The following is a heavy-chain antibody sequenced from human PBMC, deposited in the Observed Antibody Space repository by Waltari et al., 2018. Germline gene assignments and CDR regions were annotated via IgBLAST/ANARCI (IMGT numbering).Heavy chain of an antibody. V-gene: IGHV5-51*01. Sequence: EVQLVQSGAEMKKPGESLKISCRTSGYSFTNHCIAWVRQMPGEGREWMGIIYPSNSDTRYSPSCQDQVTISVDRATDTAYLQWNNLKASDTAMYYCARRYCSAGSCFFFDSWGQGTLVTVSS. J-gene: IGHJ4*02. CDR1: GYSFTNHC. D-gene: IGHD2-15*01. CDR2: IYPSNSDT. CDR3: ARRYCSAGSCFFFDS.